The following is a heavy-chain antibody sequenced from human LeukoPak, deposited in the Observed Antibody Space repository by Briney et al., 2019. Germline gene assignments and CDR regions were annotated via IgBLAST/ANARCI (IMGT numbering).Heavy chain of an antibody. D-gene: IGHD3-22*01. CDR2: ISSSSSYI. V-gene: IGHV3-21*01. CDR1: VFTFSSYS. J-gene: IGHJ5*02. CDR3: ARDFYDRSGT. Sequence: GGTLRLSCAASVFTFSSYSMNWVRQAPGKGLEWVSSISSSSSYIYYADSVKGRFTISRDNAKNSLYLQMNSLSAEDTAVYYCARDFYDRSGTWGQGTLVTVSS.